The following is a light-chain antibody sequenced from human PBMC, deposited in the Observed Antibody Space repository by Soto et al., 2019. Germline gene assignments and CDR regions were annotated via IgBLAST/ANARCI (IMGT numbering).Light chain of an antibody. V-gene: IGKV1-5*01. Sequence: DIQMTQSPSTLSASVGERVTITCRASQGVSNWLAWYQQKPGKAPKLLIYDVSSLESGVPSRFSGSGSGTEFILTIRSLQTDDLATYYCQQYDSYSWTFDQGTKGDIK. CDR2: DVS. CDR3: QQYDSYSWT. CDR1: QGVSNW. J-gene: IGKJ1*01.